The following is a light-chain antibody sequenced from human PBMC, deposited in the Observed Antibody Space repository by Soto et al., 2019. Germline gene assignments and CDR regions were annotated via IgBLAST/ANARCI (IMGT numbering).Light chain of an antibody. J-gene: IGKJ2*01. V-gene: IGKV3-20*01. CDR1: QSVSSSY. Sequence: EIVLTQSPGILSLSPGERATLSCRASQSVSSSYLAWYQQKPGQAPRLLIYGASNRATGIPDRFSASGSKTNFTLTISRLEPEDFALYYCQQYGSSPPYTFGHGTKLEIK. CDR2: GAS. CDR3: QQYGSSPPYT.